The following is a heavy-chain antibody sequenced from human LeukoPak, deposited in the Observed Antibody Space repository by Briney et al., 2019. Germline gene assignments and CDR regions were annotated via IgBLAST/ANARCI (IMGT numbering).Heavy chain of an antibody. CDR2: ISGSGDRT. Sequence: GGSLRLSCAASGFTFSNYAMSWVRQSPGKRLEWVSTISGSGDRTYYADSVKGRFTIPRDNSKNTLYLQMNSQRADDTAVYYCAKSRTASHWFDPWGQGTLVTVSS. V-gene: IGHV3-23*01. CDR1: GFTFSNYA. J-gene: IGHJ5*02. D-gene: IGHD1-14*01. CDR3: AKSRTASHWFDP.